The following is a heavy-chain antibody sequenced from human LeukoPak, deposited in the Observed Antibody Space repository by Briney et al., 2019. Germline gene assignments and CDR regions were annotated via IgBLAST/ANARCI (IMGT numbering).Heavy chain of an antibody. D-gene: IGHD3-22*01. CDR2: INPNSGGT. Sequence: ASVKVSRKASGYTFTGYYMHWVRQAPGQGLEWMGWINPNSGGTNYAQKFQGRVTMTRDTSISTAYMELSRLRSDDTAVYYCARVGDMGYDSSGYYGVDYWGQGTLVTVSS. V-gene: IGHV1-2*02. CDR1: GYTFTGYY. J-gene: IGHJ4*02. CDR3: ARVGDMGYDSSGYYGVDY.